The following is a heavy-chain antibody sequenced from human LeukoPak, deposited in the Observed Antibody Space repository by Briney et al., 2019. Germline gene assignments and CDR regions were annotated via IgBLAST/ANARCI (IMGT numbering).Heavy chain of an antibody. J-gene: IGHJ6*03. Sequence: GGSLRLSCEASGFAFNSYTITWARQAPGKGLESVSSITSRSSHIYIADSVKGRFTISRDNAKNSLFLQMSSLRVEDTAVYYCARVAQGATTENYFYYYMDVWGKGTTVTV. CDR3: ARVAQGATTENYFYYYMDV. V-gene: IGHV3-21*01. D-gene: IGHD4-11*01. CDR1: GFAFNSYT. CDR2: ITSRSSHI.